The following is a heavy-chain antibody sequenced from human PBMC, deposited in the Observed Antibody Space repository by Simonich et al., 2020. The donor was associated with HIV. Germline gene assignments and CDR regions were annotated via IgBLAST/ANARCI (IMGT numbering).Heavy chain of an antibody. CDR3: ARVGVTPYYYYGMDV. CDR2: INADNGNT. D-gene: IGHD4-4*01. V-gene: IGHV1-3*01. J-gene: IGHJ6*02. CDR1: GYTFTNYA. Sequence: QVQLVQSGAEVKKPGASVKVSCKASGYTFTNYAMHWVRQAPGQRLGWLGMINADNGNTKYSQKLQGRVTITRATSASTAYMELSSLRSEDTAVYYCARVGVTPYYYYGMDVWGQGTKVTVSS.